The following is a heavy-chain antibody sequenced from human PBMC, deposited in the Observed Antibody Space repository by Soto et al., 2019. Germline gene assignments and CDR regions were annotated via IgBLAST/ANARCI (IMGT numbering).Heavy chain of an antibody. CDR1: GYSISNGYY. J-gene: IGHJ4*02. Sequence: PSETLSLTCLVAGYSISNGYYWGWIRQPPGKGLEWIGTVSHRGDTSNNPSLKSRLTISADTSKNQFSLMLTSVTAVDTAIYYCVRGVRGYVSYWGQGILVTVS. V-gene: IGHV4-38-2*02. CDR2: VSHRGDT. CDR3: VRGVRGYVSY. D-gene: IGHD5-18*01.